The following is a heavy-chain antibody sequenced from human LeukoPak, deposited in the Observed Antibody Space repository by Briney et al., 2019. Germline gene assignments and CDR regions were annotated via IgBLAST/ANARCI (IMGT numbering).Heavy chain of an antibody. J-gene: IGHJ5*02. Sequence: TGGSLRLSCAASGFTFSSYSMNWVRQAPGKGLEWVSSISSGSSYIYYADSVKGRFTISRDNAKNSLYLQMNSLRAEDTAVYYCAGRNEYYYDSSGYTLTNWFDPWGQGTLVTVSS. CDR2: ISSGSSYI. D-gene: IGHD3-22*01. CDR3: AGRNEYYYDSSGYTLTNWFDP. CDR1: GFTFSSYS. V-gene: IGHV3-21*01.